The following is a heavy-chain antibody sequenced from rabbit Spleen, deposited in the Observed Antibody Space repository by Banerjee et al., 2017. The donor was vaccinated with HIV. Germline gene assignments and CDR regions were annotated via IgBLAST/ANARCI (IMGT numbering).Heavy chain of an antibody. V-gene: IGHV1S40*01. D-gene: IGHD6-1*01. CDR2: MGSTGNT. CDR1: GFSLSSYA. J-gene: IGHJ4*01. Sequence: QSLEESGGDLVKPGASLTLTCTASGFSLSSYAMSWVRQAPGKGLEWIACMGSTGNTYYASWAKGRFTISKTSSTTVTLQMTSLTAADTATYFCARGDGGYGYAALWGPGTLVTVS. CDR3: ARGDGGYGYAAL.